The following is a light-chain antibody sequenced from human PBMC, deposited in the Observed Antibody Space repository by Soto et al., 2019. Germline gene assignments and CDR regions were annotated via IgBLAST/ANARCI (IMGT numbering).Light chain of an antibody. Sequence: DIQMTQSPSSLSVSVGDRVTITCRASQGISNYLAWYQQKPGKVPKLLIYAASTLQSGVPSWFSGSGSGTAFTLTISISLTKAFATYYSQKYNSVQPWTSGKRTKVEIK. CDR2: AAS. CDR3: QKYNSVQPWT. J-gene: IGKJ1*01. CDR1: QGISNY. V-gene: IGKV1-27*01.